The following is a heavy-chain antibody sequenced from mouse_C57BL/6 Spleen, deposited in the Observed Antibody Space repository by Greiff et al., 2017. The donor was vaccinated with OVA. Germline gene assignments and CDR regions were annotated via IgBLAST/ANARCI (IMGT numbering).Heavy chain of an antibody. CDR3: AISSYGGYFDV. V-gene: IGHV1-63*01. D-gene: IGHD1-1*01. Sequence: QVQLQQSGAELVRPGTSVKMSCKASGYTFTNYWIGWAKQRPGHGLEWIGDIYPGGGYTNYNEKFKGKATLTADKSSSTAYMQFSSLTSEDSAIYYCAISSYGGYFDVWGTGTTVTVSS. CDR2: IYPGGGYT. CDR1: GYTFTNYW. J-gene: IGHJ1*03.